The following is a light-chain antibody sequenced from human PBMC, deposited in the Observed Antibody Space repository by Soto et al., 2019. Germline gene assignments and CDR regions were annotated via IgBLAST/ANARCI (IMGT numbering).Light chain of an antibody. J-gene: IGKJ3*01. CDR3: QQYGSSPRA. CDR2: DAS. V-gene: IGKV3-20*01. CDR1: QSVSNNF. Sequence: EIVLTQSPGTLSLSPGERATLSCRASQSVSNNFLAWYQQKPGQAPRLLIYDASSRATGIPDRFSGSGSGTDFTLAISRLEPEDFAVYYCQQYGSSPRAFGPGTTVAIK.